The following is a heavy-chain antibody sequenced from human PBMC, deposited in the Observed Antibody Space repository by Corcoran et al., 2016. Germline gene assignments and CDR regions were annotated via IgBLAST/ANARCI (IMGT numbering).Heavy chain of an antibody. CDR1: GGSFSGYY. V-gene: IGHV4-34*01. D-gene: IGHD3-3*01. Sequence: QVQLQQWGAGLLKPSETLSLTCAVYGGSFSGYYWSWIRQPPGKGLEWIGEINHSGSTNYNPSLKSRVTISVDTSKNQFSLKLSSVTAADTAVYYCAGEGIWSGYYFDYWGQGTLVTVSS. CDR3: AGEGIWSGYYFDY. J-gene: IGHJ4*02. CDR2: INHSGST.